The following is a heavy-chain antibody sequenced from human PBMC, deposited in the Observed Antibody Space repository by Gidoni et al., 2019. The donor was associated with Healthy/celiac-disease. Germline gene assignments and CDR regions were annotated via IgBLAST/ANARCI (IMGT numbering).Heavy chain of an antibody. J-gene: IGHJ4*02. V-gene: IGHV5-10-1*03. D-gene: IGHD2-21*02. Sequence: EVQLVQSGAEVKKPGESLRISCKGSGYSFTSSWISWVRQMPGKGLEWMGRIDPSDSYTNYSPSFQGHVTISADKSISTAYLQWSSLKASDTAMYYCARQAYCGGDCYSGVVDYWGQGTLVTVSS. CDR2: IDPSDSYT. CDR1: GYSFTSSW. CDR3: ARQAYCGGDCYSGVVDY.